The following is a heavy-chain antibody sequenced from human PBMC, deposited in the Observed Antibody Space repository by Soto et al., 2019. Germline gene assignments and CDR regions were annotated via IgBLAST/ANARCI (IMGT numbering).Heavy chain of an antibody. V-gene: IGHV3-30-3*01. J-gene: IGHJ6*02. CDR3: VRAPHFYYGGMDV. Sequence: GGSLRLSCVASGFTFSHYAMHWVRQAPGKGLEWVAVISYDGTSKDYADSVQGRFSLSRDNSMNTLYLQMPSLGTEDTAVYYCVRAPHFYYGGMDVWGQGSKVTVSS. CDR1: GFTFSHYA. CDR2: ISYDGTSK.